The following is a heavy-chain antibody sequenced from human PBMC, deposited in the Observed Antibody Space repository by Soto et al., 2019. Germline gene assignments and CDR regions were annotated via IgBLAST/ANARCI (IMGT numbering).Heavy chain of an antibody. V-gene: IGHV3-30*18. D-gene: IGHD1-26*01. J-gene: IGHJ2*01. CDR3: AKRGILGAQGMAYFDL. Sequence: QVQLVESGGGVVQPGTSLRLSCKASGFTFNTYAMHWVRQAPGKGLEWVAVITPDGTEQYYADSVKGRFTISRDNSKKTLYLQMNSLGLEDMSIYHCAKRGILGAQGMAYFDLWGRGTLVTVSS. CDR1: GFTFNTYA. CDR2: ITPDGTEQ.